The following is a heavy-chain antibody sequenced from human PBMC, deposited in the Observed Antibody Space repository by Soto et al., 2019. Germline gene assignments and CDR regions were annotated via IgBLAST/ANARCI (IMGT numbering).Heavy chain of an antibody. CDR2: IYYNGNT. J-gene: IGHJ4*02. V-gene: IGHV4-39*01. CDR3: STCFCAGRYCTSSRCYFDY. Sequence: SETLSLTCTVSGGSISSNSYYWGWIRQPPGKGLEWIGNIYYNGNTYYNPSLKSRVTISVDTSKNQFSLKLRSVTAADTAVHRCSTCFCAGRYCTSSRCYFDYWGQGTLVTVSS. CDR1: GGSISSNSYY. D-gene: IGHD2-2*01.